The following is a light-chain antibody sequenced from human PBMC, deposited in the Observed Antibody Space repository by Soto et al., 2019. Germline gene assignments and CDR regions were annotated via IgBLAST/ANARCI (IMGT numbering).Light chain of an antibody. CDR2: GAS. J-gene: IGKJ2*02. CDR1: QSVSSN. V-gene: IGKV3-15*01. CDR3: QQYDNWPPCT. Sequence: EIVLTQSPATLSVSPGERATLSCRASQSVSSNLACYQHKPGQAPRLLIYGASTRATGIPARFGGSGSGTEFTLTIRSLQSEDFAIYYCQQYDNWPPCTFGQGTKLEIK.